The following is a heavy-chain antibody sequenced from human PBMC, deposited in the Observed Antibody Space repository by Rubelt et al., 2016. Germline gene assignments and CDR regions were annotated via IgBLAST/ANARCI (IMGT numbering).Heavy chain of an antibody. V-gene: IGHV3-48*03. CDR2: ISSSGSTI. J-gene: IGHJ4*02. CDR3: ARSDIVATSTDY. D-gene: IGHD5-12*01. CDR1: GFTFSSYE. Sequence: EVQLVESGGGLVQPGGSLRLSCAASGFTFSSYEMNWVRQAPGKGLEWVSYISSSGSTIYYADSVKGRCTISRDNAKNSLYLQMNSLRAEDTAVYYCARSDIVATSTDYWGQGTLVTVSS.